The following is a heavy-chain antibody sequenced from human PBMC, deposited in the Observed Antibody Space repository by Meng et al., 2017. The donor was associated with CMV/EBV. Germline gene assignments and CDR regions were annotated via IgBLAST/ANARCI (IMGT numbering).Heavy chain of an antibody. CDR3: ARDRLGYCSSTSCYYGAD. J-gene: IGHJ4*02. CDR1: GGTFSSYA. Sequence: SVKVSCKASGGTFSSYAISWVRQAPGQGLEWMGGIIPIFGTANYAQKFQGRVTITTDESTSTAYMELSSLRSEDTAVYYCARDRLGYCSSTSCYYGADWGQGTLVTSPQ. CDR2: IIPIFGTA. D-gene: IGHD2-2*01. V-gene: IGHV1-69*05.